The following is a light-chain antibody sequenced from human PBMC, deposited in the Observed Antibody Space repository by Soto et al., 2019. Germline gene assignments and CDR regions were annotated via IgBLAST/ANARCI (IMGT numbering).Light chain of an antibody. CDR2: AAS. CDR1: ESIDRY. CDR3: QQTFSTSWT. Sequence: DIQMTQSPSSLSASVGDIVTITFPASESIDRYLNWYQQKTRKAPNLLIYAASTLQGGVPSRFSGSGSGTDFTLTINGLQPEDFATYYCQQTFSTSWTFGPGTKVDIK. J-gene: IGKJ1*01. V-gene: IGKV1-39*01.